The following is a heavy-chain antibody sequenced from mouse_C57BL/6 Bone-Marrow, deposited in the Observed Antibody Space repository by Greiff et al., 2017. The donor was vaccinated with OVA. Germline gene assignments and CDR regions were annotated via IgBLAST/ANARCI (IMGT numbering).Heavy chain of an antibody. CDR2: INPGSGGT. Sequence: QVQLPQSGAELVRPGTSVKVSCKASGYAFTNYLIEWVKQRPGQGLEWIGVINPGSGGTNYNEKFKGKATLTADKSSSTAYMQLSSLTSEDSAVYFCARDFYYGSSYVWYFDVWGTGTTVTVSS. D-gene: IGHD1-1*01. CDR1: GYAFTNYL. V-gene: IGHV1-54*01. CDR3: ARDFYYGSSYVWYFDV. J-gene: IGHJ1*03.